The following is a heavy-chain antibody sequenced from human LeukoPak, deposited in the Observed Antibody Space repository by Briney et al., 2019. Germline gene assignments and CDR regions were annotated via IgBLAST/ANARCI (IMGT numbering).Heavy chain of an antibody. J-gene: IGHJ4*02. D-gene: IGHD1-26*01. CDR2: IPYDGSNK. Sequence: PGGSLRLSCAASGFTFSSYAMHWVRQAPGKGLEWVAVIPYDGSNKYYADSVKGRFTISRDNSKNTLYLQMNSLRAEDTAVYYCVLRDMWEPTFDYWGQGTLVTVSS. CDR1: GFTFSSYA. V-gene: IGHV3-30-3*01. CDR3: VLRDMWEPTFDY.